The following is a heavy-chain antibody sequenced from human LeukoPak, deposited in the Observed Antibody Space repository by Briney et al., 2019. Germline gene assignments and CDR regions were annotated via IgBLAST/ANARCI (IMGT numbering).Heavy chain of an antibody. CDR2: ISSSSTTI. CDR1: GFTFSSYS. CDR3: AKEDYNYYYMDV. J-gene: IGHJ6*03. Sequence: GGSLRPSCAASGFTFSSYSMNWVRQAPGKGLEWVSYISSSSTTIYYADSVKGRFTISRDNSKNTLYLQMNSLRAEDTAVYYCAKEDYNYYYMDVWGKGTTVTVSS. V-gene: IGHV3-48*01.